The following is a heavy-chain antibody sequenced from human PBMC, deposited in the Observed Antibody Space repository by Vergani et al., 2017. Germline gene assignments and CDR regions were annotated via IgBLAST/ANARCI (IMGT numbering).Heavy chain of an antibody. Sequence: QVQLVQSGSELKKPGASVKVSCKASGYTFTSYAMNWVRQAPGQGLEWMGWFNTNTGNPTYAQGFTGRFVFSLDTSVSTAYLQISSLKAEDTAVYYCARDGTEGYSGYDSHGGFDPWGQGTLVTVSS. CDR3: ARDGTEGYSGYDSHGGFDP. CDR1: GYTFTSYA. J-gene: IGHJ5*02. V-gene: IGHV7-4-1*02. CDR2: FNTNTGNP. D-gene: IGHD5-12*01.